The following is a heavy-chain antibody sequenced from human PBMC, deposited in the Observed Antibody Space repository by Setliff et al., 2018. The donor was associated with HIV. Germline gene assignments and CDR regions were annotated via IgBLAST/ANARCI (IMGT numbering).Heavy chain of an antibody. CDR3: ASAPLTTVTTGPRYYLGY. D-gene: IGHD4-17*01. CDR2: INPSGGIT. CDR1: GSTLTNYH. Sequence: ASVKVSCKASGSTLTNYHMHWVRQAPGQGLEWMGVINPSGGITTYAQKFQGRVTVTKDTSTSTVYMELRSIRSEDTAVYFCASAPLTTVTTGPRYYLGYWGQGTLVTVSS. J-gene: IGHJ4*02. V-gene: IGHV1-46*01.